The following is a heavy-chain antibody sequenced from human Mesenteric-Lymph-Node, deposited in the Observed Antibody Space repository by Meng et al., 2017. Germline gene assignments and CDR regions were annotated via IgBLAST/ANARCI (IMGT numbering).Heavy chain of an antibody. CDR3: AKGGGYYYDSSGYYPG. V-gene: IGHV3-43*01. D-gene: IGHD3-22*01. J-gene: IGHJ4*02. CDR1: GFTFDDYT. Sequence: GESLKISCAASGFTFDDYTMHWVRQAPGKGLEWVSLISWDGGSTYYADSVKGRFTISRDNSKNSLYLQMNSLRTEDTALYYCAKGGGYYYDSSGYYPGWGQGTLVTVSS. CDR2: ISWDGGST.